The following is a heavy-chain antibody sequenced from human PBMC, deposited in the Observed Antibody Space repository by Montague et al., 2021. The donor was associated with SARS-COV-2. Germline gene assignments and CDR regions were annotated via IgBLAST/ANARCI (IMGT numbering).Heavy chain of an antibody. V-gene: IGHV4-39*01. J-gene: IGHJ5*02. CDR3: ARRIGHGLVSATAANWFDP. CDR1: GASISTSTDH. CDR2: FSYSDST. D-gene: IGHD6-19*01. Sequence: SETLSLTCSVSGASISTSTDHWAWIRQSPGKELDWVGSFSYSDSTHYNPSLRSRVTISVDSSKNQFSLKLNSATAADTAIYYGARRIGHGLVSATAANWFDPWGQGTLVTVSS.